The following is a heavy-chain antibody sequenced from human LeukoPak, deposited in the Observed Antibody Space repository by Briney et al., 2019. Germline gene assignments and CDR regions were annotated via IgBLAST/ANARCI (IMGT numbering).Heavy chain of an antibody. CDR2: MNPNSGNT. CDR3: ARRRYSSSSYFRGNWFDP. V-gene: IGHV1-8*03. CDR1: GYTFTSYD. D-gene: IGHD6-13*01. Sequence: ASVKVSCKASGYTFTSYDINWVRQATGQGLEWMGWMNPNSGNTGYAQKFQGRVTITRNTSISTAYMELSSLRSEDTAVYYCARRRYSSSSYFRGNWFDPWGQGTLVTVSS. J-gene: IGHJ5*02.